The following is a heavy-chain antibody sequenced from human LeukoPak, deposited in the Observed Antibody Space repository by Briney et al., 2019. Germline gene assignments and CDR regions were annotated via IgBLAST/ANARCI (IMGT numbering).Heavy chain of an antibody. Sequence: GGSLRLSCAASGFTLSSNWMTWVRQAPGKGLERVANIKQEGSEKYYVASVKGRFTISRDNSKQSLYMQMDSVRTEDTAMYVCARDEYLWSGYYPNQAFDYWGQGTLVTVSS. V-gene: IGHV3-7*01. CDR3: ARDEYLWSGYYPNQAFDY. J-gene: IGHJ4*02. CDR1: GFTLSSNW. D-gene: IGHD3-3*01. CDR2: IKQEGSEK.